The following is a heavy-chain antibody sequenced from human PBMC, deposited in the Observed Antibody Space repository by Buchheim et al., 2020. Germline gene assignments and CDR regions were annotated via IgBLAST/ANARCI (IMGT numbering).Heavy chain of an antibody. Sequence: QVQLVQSGAEVKKPGSSVKVSCKASGGTFSSYAISWVRQAPGQGLEWMGGIIPIFGTANYAQKFQGRVTITADESTSTAYMELSSLRSEDTAVYYCAGSPRYCSSTSCYTPTYYFDYWGRGTL. V-gene: IGHV1-69*01. CDR3: AGSPRYCSSTSCYTPTYYFDY. J-gene: IGHJ4*02. CDR2: IIPIFGTA. CDR1: GGTFSSYA. D-gene: IGHD2-2*02.